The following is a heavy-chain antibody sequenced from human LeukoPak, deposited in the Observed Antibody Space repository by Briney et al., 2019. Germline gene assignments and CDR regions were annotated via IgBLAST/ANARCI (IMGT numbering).Heavy chain of an antibody. CDR3: ARGWRWELPDY. J-gene: IGHJ4*02. V-gene: IGHV3-30-3*01. Sequence: PGGSLRLSCVASGFXFSSYSIHWVRQAPGKGLEWVAFISYDGSNEYYADSVKGRFTISRDSSKSTLYLQMNSLRAEDTAVYYCARGWRWELPDYWGQGTLVTVSS. D-gene: IGHD1-26*01. CDR2: ISYDGSNE. CDR1: GFXFSSYS.